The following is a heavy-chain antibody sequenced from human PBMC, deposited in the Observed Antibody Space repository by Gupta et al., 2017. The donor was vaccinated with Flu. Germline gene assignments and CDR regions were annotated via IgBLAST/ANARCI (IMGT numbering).Heavy chain of an antibody. CDR3: AKTPREYCSSVSCPNWLDS. V-gene: IGHV3-23*01. D-gene: IGHD2-2*01. CDR2: ISASGGTT. J-gene: IGHJ5*01. CDR1: GFTFFSYA. Sequence: EVQLLESGGGLVQPGGSLRLSCAASGFTFFSYAVTWVRQPPGKGLEWVSAISASGGTTYYADSVKGRVTISRDNSKNTLYLQMNSLRVEDTAVYYCAKTPREYCSSVSCPNWLDSWGQGTLVTVSS.